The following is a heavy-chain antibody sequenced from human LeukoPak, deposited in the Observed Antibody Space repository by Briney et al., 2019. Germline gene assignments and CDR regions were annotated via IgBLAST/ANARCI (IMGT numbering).Heavy chain of an antibody. CDR1: GFTFSSYS. D-gene: IGHD3-22*01. CDR2: ISSSSSYI. V-gene: IGHV3-21*01. Sequence: GGSLRLSCAASGFTFSSYSMNWVRQAPGKGLEWVSSISSSSSYIYYADSVKGRFTISRDNAKNSLYLQMNSLRAEDTAVYYCARDPTYYYDSSGYYDYWGQGTLVTVSS. CDR3: ARDPTYYYDSSGYYDY. J-gene: IGHJ4*02.